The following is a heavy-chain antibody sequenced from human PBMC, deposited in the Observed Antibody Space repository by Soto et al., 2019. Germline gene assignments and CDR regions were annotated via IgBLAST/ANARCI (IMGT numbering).Heavy chain of an antibody. CDR1: GGPVSDGSYY. CDR3: ARTRQSCTTSRCHNVYFDF. D-gene: IGHD2-8*01. J-gene: IGHJ4*02. CDR2: IHYSGST. V-gene: IGHV4-61*01. Sequence: SETLSLTCTGSGGPVSDGSYYWTWIRQPPGKGLEWIGYIHYSGSTNYNPSLKSRVTISVDTSKNQFSLKLSSVTAADTAAYYGARTRQSCTTSRCHNVYFDFSGRGTLVPLSP.